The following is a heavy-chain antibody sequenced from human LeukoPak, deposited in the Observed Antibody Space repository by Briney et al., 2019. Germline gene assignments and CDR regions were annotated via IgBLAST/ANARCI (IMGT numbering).Heavy chain of an antibody. CDR2: INWNGGST. CDR3: ARGQDYGDYDPFDY. V-gene: IGHV3-20*04. D-gene: IGHD4-17*01. CDR1: GFTFDDYG. J-gene: IGHJ4*02. Sequence: GGSLRLSCAASGFTFDDYGMSWVRQAPGKGLEWVSGINWNGGSTGYADSVKGRFTISRDNAKNSLYLQMNSPRAEDTALYYCARGQDYGDYDPFDYWGQGTLVTVSS.